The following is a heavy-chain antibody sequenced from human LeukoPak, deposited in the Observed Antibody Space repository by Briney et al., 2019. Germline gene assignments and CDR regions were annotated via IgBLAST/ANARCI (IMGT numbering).Heavy chain of an antibody. D-gene: IGHD6-19*01. CDR3: AIIAVPGRDY. Sequence: HPGGSLRLSCTASGFTLSSYAMSWVRQAPGKGLEWVSAISGSGTGTFYADSVKGRFTVSRDNSKNTLYLQMNSLRAGDTAVYYCAIIAVPGRDYWGQGTLATVSS. V-gene: IGHV3-23*01. J-gene: IGHJ4*02. CDR1: GFTLSSYA. CDR2: ISGSGTGT.